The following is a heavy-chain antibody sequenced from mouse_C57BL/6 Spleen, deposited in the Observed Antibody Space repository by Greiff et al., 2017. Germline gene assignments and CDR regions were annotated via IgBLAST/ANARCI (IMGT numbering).Heavy chain of an antibody. CDR1: GFNIKDYY. J-gene: IGHJ2*01. D-gene: IGHD2-4*01. CDR2: IDPEDGDT. V-gene: IGHV14-1*01. CDR3: TTPMITSYYFDY. Sequence: DVKLQESGAELVRPGASVKLSCTASGFNIKDYYMHWVKQRPEQGLEWIGRIDPEDGDTEYAPKFQGKATMTADTSSNTAYLQLSSLTSEDTAVYYCTTPMITSYYFDYWGQGTTLTVSS.